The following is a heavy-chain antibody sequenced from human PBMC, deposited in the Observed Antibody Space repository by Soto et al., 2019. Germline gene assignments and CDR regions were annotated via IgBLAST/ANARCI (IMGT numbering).Heavy chain of an antibody. V-gene: IGHV5-10-1*01. D-gene: IGHD1-26*01. CDR3: ASSGSYYLDNWFDP. CDR1: GYSFTIYC. CDR2: IDPSDSYT. Sequence: PGESLKISCRGSGYSFTIYCISWVLQMPGKGLEWMGRIDPSDSYTNYSPSFQGHVTISADKSISTAYLQWSSLKASDTAMYYCASSGSYYLDNWFDPWGQGTQVTVSS. J-gene: IGHJ5*02.